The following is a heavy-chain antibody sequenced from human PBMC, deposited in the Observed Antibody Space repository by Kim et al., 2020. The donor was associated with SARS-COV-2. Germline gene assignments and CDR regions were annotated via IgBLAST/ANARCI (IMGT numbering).Heavy chain of an antibody. V-gene: IGHV3-30*18. CDR1: GFTFSSYG. D-gene: IGHD3-3*01. Sequence: GGSLRLSCAASGFTFSSYGMHWVRQAPGKGLEWVAVISYDGSNKYYADSVKGRFTISRDNSKNTLYLQMNSLRAEDTAVYYCAKDDFWSGYYLDYWGQGTLVPVSS. J-gene: IGHJ4*02. CDR2: ISYDGSNK. CDR3: AKDDFWSGYYLDY.